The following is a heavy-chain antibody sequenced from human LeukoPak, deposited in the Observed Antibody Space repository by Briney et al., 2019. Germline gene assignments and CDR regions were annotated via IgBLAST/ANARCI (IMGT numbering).Heavy chain of an antibody. J-gene: IGHJ6*03. V-gene: IGHV1-8*01. Sequence: ASVKVSCKASGYTFTSYDINWVRQATGQGLEWMGWMNPNSGNTGYAQKFQGRVTMTRNTSISTAYMGLSSLRSEDTAVYYCARQPGIAVAVGMDVWDKGTTVTVSS. D-gene: IGHD6-19*01. CDR2: MNPNSGNT. CDR1: GYTFTSYD. CDR3: ARQPGIAVAVGMDV.